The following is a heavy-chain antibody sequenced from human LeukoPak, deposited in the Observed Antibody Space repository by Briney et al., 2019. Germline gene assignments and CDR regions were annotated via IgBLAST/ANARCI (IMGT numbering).Heavy chain of an antibody. CDR2: IRYDGSNK. Sequence: QSGGSLRLSCAASGFAFSSYGMHWVRQAPGKGLEWVAFIRYDGSNKYYADSVKGRFTISRDNSKNTLYLQMNSLRAEDTAVYYCAKEYYYDSSGYFYWGQGTLVTVSS. V-gene: IGHV3-30*02. D-gene: IGHD3-22*01. CDR1: GFAFSSYG. J-gene: IGHJ4*02. CDR3: AKEYYYDSSGYFY.